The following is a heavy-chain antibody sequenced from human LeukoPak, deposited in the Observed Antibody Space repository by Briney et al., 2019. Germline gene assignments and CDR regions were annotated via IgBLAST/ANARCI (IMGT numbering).Heavy chain of an antibody. Sequence: GGSLRLSCAASGFTVSSNYMSWVRQAPGKGLEWVSYISDDSSYTNYADSVKGRFSISRDNAKNSLYLQMTSLRAEDTAVYYCATAYDSSGYLPGYWGQGTLVTVSS. CDR3: ATAYDSSGYLPGY. J-gene: IGHJ4*02. CDR2: ISDDSSYT. CDR1: GFTVSSNY. D-gene: IGHD3-22*01. V-gene: IGHV3-11*03.